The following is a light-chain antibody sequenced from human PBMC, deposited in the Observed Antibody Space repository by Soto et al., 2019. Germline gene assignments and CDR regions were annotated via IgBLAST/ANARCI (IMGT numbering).Light chain of an antibody. CDR2: TAS. V-gene: IGKV1-39*01. J-gene: IGKJ5*01. CDR1: QSISRY. Sequence: DIQMTQSPSSLSASVRDRVTITCRASQSISRYLNWFQQKPGKAPKLLIYTASSLQSGVPSRFSGSGSGTDFTLTISSLQAEDVAVYYCQQYYSAPISFGQGTRLEV. CDR3: QQYYSAPIS.